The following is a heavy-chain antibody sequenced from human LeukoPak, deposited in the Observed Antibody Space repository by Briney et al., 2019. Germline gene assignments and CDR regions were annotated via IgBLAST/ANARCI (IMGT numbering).Heavy chain of an antibody. Sequence: GGPLRLSCAASGFTFTSYGMSWVRQAPGKGLEWISAISSGGGSTYYADSVKGRFTISRDNSKNTLFLQMNSLRAEDTAIYYCAKRSDYGGNWNYFDYWGQGTPVTVSS. D-gene: IGHD4-23*01. V-gene: IGHV3-23*01. J-gene: IGHJ4*02. CDR3: AKRSDYGGNWNYFDY. CDR2: ISSGGGST. CDR1: GFTFTSYG.